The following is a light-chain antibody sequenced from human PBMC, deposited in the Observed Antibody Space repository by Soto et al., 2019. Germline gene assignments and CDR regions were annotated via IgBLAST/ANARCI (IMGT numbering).Light chain of an antibody. CDR2: ETS. CDR1: QSVTGN. V-gene: IGKV3-15*01. Sequence: MTQSPATLSVSPGERATLSCRASQSVTGNLAWYQQKPGQAPRLLIYETSTRATGIPARFSGSGSGTEFTLTISGLQSEDSAVYYCQQYNNWWTFGQGTKVEIK. CDR3: QQYNNWWT. J-gene: IGKJ1*01.